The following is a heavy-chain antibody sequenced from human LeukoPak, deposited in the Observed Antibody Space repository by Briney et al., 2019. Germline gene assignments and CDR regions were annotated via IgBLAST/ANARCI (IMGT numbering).Heavy chain of an antibody. V-gene: IGHV3-15*01. J-gene: IGHJ4*02. CDR2: IRSRSAGGTT. Sequence: GGSLGLSCAASGLTFNNAWMSWVRQAPGKGLEWVGLIRSRSAGGTTDYGAPVKGRFTISRDDSKNTLYLQMNSLKTEDTAVYYCSTGGGTRDYWGQGTLVTVSS. CDR1: GLTFNNAW. CDR3: STGGGTRDY. D-gene: IGHD2-15*01.